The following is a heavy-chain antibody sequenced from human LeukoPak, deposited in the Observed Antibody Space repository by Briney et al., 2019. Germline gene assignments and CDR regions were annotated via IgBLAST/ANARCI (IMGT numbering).Heavy chain of an antibody. CDR2: ITSNGGNT. CDR1: GFTFSSYA. V-gene: IGHV3-64*01. J-gene: IGHJ4*02. Sequence: PGGPLRLSCAPSGFTFSSYAMHGVRQAPGEGLEYVSAITSNGGNTYYANSVKGRLTISRDNSKNTLYLQMRSLRAEDMAVYYCATAVQGGYYDFWGQGTQVTVSS. D-gene: IGHD1-1*01. CDR3: ATAVQGGYYDF.